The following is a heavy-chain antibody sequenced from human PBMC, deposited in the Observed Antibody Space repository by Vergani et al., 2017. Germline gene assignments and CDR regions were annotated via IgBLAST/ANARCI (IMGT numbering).Heavy chain of an antibody. CDR3: AKEVWGSGWHIRLSYGMDV. Sequence: QVQLVESGGGVVQPGRSLRLSCAASGFTFSSYGMHWVRQAPGKGLEWVAVISYDGSNKYYADSVKGRFTISRDNSKNTLYLQMNSLRAEDTAVYYCAKEVWGSGWHIRLSYGMDVWGQGP. D-gene: IGHD6-19*01. CDR1: GFTFSSYG. V-gene: IGHV3-30*18. CDR2: ISYDGSNK. J-gene: IGHJ6*02.